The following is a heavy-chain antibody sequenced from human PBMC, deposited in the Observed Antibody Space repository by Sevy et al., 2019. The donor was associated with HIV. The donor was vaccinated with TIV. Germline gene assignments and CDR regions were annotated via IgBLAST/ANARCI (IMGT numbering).Heavy chain of an antibody. CDR1: GFTFSSYA. V-gene: IGHV3-30*02. CDR3: AKGLGMVQGALLSDDV. Sequence: RGSLRLSCAASGFTFSSYAMSWVRQAPGKGLEWVAFIRYDGSTKYYAESVKGRFIISRDNSKDTLYLQMNSLRGDDTSLYYCAKGLGMVQGALLSDDVWGQGTMVTVSS. J-gene: IGHJ3*01. D-gene: IGHD3-10*01. CDR2: IRYDGSTK.